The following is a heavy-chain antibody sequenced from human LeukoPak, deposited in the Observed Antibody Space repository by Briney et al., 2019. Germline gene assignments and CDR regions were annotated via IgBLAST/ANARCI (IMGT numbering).Heavy chain of an antibody. CDR2: INPNSGGT. J-gene: IGHJ6*02. CDR1: GYTFTGYY. V-gene: IGHV1-2*02. D-gene: IGHD6-13*01. CDR3: ARDRVTSSSWHYYYYYGMDV. Sequence: ASVKVSCKASGYTFTGYYMHWVRQAPGQGLEWMGWINPNSGGTNYAQKFQGRVTMTRDTSISTAYMELSGLRSDDTAVYYCARDRVTSSSWHYYYYYGMDVWGQGTTVTVSS.